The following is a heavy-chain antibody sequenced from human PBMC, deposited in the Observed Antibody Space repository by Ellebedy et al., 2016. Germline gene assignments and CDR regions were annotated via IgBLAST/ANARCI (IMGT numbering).Heavy chain of an antibody. J-gene: IGHJ4*02. Sequence: ASVKVSCKSSGYTFTTYYIHWVRQAPGQGLEWLGIIHPTSGSADYAQKFQGRVTMTRDLSTSTVYMGLNSLKFEDTAVYYCARESSSVRPGDLWGQGTLVTVSS. V-gene: IGHV1-46*01. CDR1: GYTFTTYY. D-gene: IGHD6-6*01. CDR3: ARESSSVRPGDL. CDR2: IHPTSGSA.